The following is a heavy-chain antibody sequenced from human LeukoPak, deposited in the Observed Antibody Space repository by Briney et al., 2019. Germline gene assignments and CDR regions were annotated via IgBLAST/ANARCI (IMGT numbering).Heavy chain of an antibody. CDR3: AKIPSRYSYGPTDY. CDR2: IRYDGSNK. CDR1: GLTFSSYA. V-gene: IGHV3-30*02. Sequence: GGSLRLSCAASGLTFSSYAMSWVRQAPGKGLEWVAFIRYDGSNKYYADSVKGRFTISRDNSKNTLYLQMNSLRAEDTAVYYCAKIPSRYSYGPTDYWGQGTLVTVSS. J-gene: IGHJ4*02. D-gene: IGHD5-18*01.